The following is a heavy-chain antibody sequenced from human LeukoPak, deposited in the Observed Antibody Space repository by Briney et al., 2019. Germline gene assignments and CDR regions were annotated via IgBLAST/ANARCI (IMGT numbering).Heavy chain of an antibody. J-gene: IGHJ4*02. CDR1: GYTFTSYG. D-gene: IGHD6-13*01. V-gene: IGHV1-18*01. CDR3: ARGPIAAAGDS. Sequence: ASVKVSCKAFGYTFTSYGITWVRQAPGQGLEWMGWINANNGNTNYAQNLQGRVTMTTDTSTSTVYMELRSLKSDDTAVYYCARGPIAAAGDSWGQGTLVTVSS. CDR2: INANNGNT.